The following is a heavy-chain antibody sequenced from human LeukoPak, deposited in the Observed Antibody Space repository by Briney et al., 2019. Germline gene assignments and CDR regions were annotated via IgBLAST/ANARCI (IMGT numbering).Heavy chain of an antibody. D-gene: IGHD4-23*01. CDR2: IWYDGSNR. CDR3: ARDPRYGSNPAFDY. V-gene: IGHV3-33*01. J-gene: IGHJ4*02. Sequence: PGGSLRLSCTASGFTFSGYGMHWVRQAPGKGLEWVAVIWYDGSNRQYADSVKGRFTISRDNSKNTLYLQMSSLRAEDTAVYYCARDPRYGSNPAFDYWGQGTLVTVSS. CDR1: GFTFSGYG.